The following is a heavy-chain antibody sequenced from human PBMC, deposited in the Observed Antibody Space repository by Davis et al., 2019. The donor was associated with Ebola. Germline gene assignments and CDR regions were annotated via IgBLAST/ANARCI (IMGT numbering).Heavy chain of an antibody. J-gene: IGHJ4*02. D-gene: IGHD6-13*01. CDR3: ARDHLVAAIDY. Sequence: ASVKVSCKVSGYTLTDLSIHWVRQAPGQGLEWMGWISAYNGNTNYAQKLQGRVTMTTDTSTSTAYMELRSLRSDDTAVYYCARDHLVAAIDYWGQGTLVTVSS. V-gene: IGHV1-18*01. CDR1: GYTLTDLS. CDR2: ISAYNGNT.